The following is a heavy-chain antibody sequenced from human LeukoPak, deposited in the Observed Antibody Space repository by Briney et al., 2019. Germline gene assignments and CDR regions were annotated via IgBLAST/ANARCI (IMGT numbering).Heavy chain of an antibody. CDR3: ARDLGNWNYNFDY. J-gene: IGHJ4*02. CDR2: IIPILGIA. CDR1: GGTFSSYA. D-gene: IGHD1-7*01. Sequence: EASVKVSCKASGGTFSSYAISWVRQAPGQGLEWMGRIIPILGIANYAQKFQGRVTITADKSTSTAYMELSSLRSEDTAVYYCARDLGNWNYNFDYWGQGTLVTVSS. V-gene: IGHV1-69*04.